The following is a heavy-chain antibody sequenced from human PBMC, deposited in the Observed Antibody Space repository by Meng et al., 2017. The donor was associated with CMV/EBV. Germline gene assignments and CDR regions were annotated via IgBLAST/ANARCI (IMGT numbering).Heavy chain of an antibody. D-gene: IGHD6-13*01. J-gene: IGHJ6*02. CDR1: GFTFNIYA. CDR3: AKDDSSSWWGAYYYYGMDV. CDR2: IRYDGSNK. Sequence: GESLKISCATSGFTFNIYAITWVRQAPGKGLEWVAFIRYDGSNKYYADSVKGRFTISRDNSKNTLYLQMNSLRAEDTAVYYCAKDDSSSWWGAYYYYGMDVWGQGTTVTVSS. V-gene: IGHV3-30*02.